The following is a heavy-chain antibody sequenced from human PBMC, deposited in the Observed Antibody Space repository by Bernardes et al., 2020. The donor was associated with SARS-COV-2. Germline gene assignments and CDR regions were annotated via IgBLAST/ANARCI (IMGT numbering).Heavy chain of an antibody. CDR2: INSDGSST. D-gene: IGHD2-2*01. J-gene: IGHJ4*02. CDR3: ARGTGPEPAVDS. CDR1: GFTFSSYW. V-gene: IGHV3-74*01. Sequence: GGSLRLSCPASGFTFSSYWMHWVRQAPGKGLVWVSRINSDGSSTNYADSVQGRFTISRDNAKNTLYLQMNSLRDEDTAVYYCARGTGPEPAVDSWGQGTLVTVSS.